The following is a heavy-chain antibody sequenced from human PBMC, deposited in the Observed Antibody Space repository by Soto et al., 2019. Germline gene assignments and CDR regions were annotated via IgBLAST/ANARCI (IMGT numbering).Heavy chain of an antibody. Sequence: ESGGGVVQPGRSLRLSCAASGFTFSSYGMHWVRQAPGKGLEWVAVIWYDGSNKYYADSVKGRFTISRDNSKNTLYLQMNSLRAEDTAVYYCARDGSRYTFDYWGQGTLVTVSS. CDR2: IWYDGSNK. CDR1: GFTFSSYG. J-gene: IGHJ4*02. D-gene: IGHD3-9*01. CDR3: ARDGSRYTFDY. V-gene: IGHV3-33*01.